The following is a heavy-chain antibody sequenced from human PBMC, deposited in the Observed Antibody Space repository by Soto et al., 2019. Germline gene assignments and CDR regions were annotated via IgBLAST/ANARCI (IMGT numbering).Heavy chain of an antibody. CDR1: GFTFSSYA. Sequence: GGSLRLSCAASGFTFSSYAMHWVRQAPGKGLEWVAVISYDGSNKYYADSVKGRFTISRDNSKNTLYLQMNSLRAEDTAVYYCARGFYDSSGYSGYWGQGT. D-gene: IGHD3-22*01. V-gene: IGHV3-30-3*01. J-gene: IGHJ4*02. CDR3: ARGFYDSSGYSGY. CDR2: ISYDGSNK.